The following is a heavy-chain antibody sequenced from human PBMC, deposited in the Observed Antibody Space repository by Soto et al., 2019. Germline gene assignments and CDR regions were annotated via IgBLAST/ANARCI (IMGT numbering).Heavy chain of an antibody. CDR2: ISCDGSNK. CDR3: ARAYEGDYFDY. D-gene: IGHD3-16*01. V-gene: IGHV3-30-3*01. CDR1: GFTFSSYA. J-gene: IGHJ4*02. Sequence: QVQLVESGGGVVQPGRSLRLSCAASGFTFSSYAMHWVRQVPGKGLEWVAVISCDGSNKYYADSVKGRFTISRDNSKNTLYLQMNSLRAEDTAVYYCARAYEGDYFDYWGQGTLVTVSS.